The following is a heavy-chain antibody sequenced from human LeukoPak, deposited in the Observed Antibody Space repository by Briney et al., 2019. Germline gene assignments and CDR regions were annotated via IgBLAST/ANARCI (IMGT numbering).Heavy chain of an antibody. CDR1: GFTFSSYS. CDR3: AREPPYYDILTGPDY. CDR2: ISSSSSTI. D-gene: IGHD3-9*01. J-gene: IGHJ4*02. V-gene: IGHV3-48*01. Sequence: GRSLRLSCAASGFTFSSYSMNWVRQAPGKGLEWVSYISSSSSTIYYADSVKGRFTISRDNAKNSLYLQMNSLRAEDTAVYYCAREPPYYDILTGPDYWGQGTLVTVSS.